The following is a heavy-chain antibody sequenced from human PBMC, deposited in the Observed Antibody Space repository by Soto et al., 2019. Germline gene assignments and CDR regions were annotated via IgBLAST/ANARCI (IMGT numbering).Heavy chain of an antibody. CDR3: ARVQESGYFDY. V-gene: IGHV3-66*01. J-gene: IGHJ4*02. D-gene: IGHD3-10*01. Sequence: EVRLVESGGGLVQPGGSLRLSCAASAFTASSNYRSWVRQAPGKGLEWVSVIYSGGSTYYADSVKGRFTISRDNSNNTLYLQMNSLRAEDTAVYYCARVQESGYFDYWGQGTLVTVSS. CDR2: IYSGGST. CDR1: AFTASSNY.